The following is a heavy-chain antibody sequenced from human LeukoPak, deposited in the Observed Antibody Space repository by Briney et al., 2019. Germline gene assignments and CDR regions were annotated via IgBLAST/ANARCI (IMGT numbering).Heavy chain of an antibody. Sequence: ASVKVSCKASGYTFTSYGISWVRQAPGQGLEWMGWISAYNGNTNYAQKLQGRVTMTADTSTSTAYMELRSLRSDDTAVYYCARGSPYSSSWYASYYYYYYYMDVWGKGTTVTVSS. CDR3: ARGSPYSSSWYASYYYYYYYMDV. V-gene: IGHV1-18*01. J-gene: IGHJ6*03. CDR1: GYTFTSYG. CDR2: ISAYNGNT. D-gene: IGHD6-13*01.